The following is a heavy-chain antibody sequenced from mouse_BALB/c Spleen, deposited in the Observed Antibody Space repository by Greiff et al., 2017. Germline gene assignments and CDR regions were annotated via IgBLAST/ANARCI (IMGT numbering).Heavy chain of an antibody. CDR1: GYTFTSYW. CDR3: ARGGGNYVYFDV. D-gene: IGHD2-1*01. V-gene: IGHV1-69*02. Sequence: VQLQQPGAELVKPGAPVKLSCKASGYTFTSYWMNWVKQRPGRGLEWIGRIDPSDSETHYNQKFKDKATLTVDKSSSTAYIQLSSLTSEDSAVYYCARGGGNYVYFDVWGAGTTVTVSS. CDR2: IDPSDSET. J-gene: IGHJ1*01.